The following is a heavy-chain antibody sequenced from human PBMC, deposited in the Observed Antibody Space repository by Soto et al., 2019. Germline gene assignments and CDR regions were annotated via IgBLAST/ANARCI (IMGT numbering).Heavy chain of an antibody. V-gene: IGHV1-69*13. CDR2: IIPIFGTA. Sequence: SVKVSCKASGGTFSSYAISWVRQAPGQGLEWMGGIIPIFGTANYAQKFQGRVTITADESTSTAHMELSSLRSEDTAVYYCARSGIAELSLVGFFDYWGQGTLVTVSS. J-gene: IGHJ4*02. D-gene: IGHD6-13*01. CDR1: GGTFSSYA. CDR3: ARSGIAELSLVGFFDY.